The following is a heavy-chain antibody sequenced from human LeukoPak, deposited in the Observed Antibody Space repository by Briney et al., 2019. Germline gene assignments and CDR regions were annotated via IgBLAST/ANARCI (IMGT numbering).Heavy chain of an antibody. D-gene: IGHD3-16*01. CDR3: ARSVLDETYYMDV. V-gene: IGHV4-4*07. CDR2: IYSSGNT. CDR1: AGSIGNYY. Sequence: SETLSLTCTVSAGSIGNYYWSWIRQPAGKGLDWIGRIYSSGNTNYNPSLKSRVTMSVDTSKNQFSLKLNSLTAADTAVYYCARSVLDETYYMDVWGKGTSVTVSS. J-gene: IGHJ6*03.